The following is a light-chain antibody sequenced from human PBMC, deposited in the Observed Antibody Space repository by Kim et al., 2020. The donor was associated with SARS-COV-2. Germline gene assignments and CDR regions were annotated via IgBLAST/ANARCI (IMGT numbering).Light chain of an antibody. J-gene: IGKJ1*01. Sequence: PGERATLSCRASQSVSSYLAWYQQKPGQAPRLLIYDASNRATGIPARFSGSGSGTDFTLTISSLEPEDFAVYYCQQRSNWPPVTFGQGTKVDIK. V-gene: IGKV3-11*01. CDR3: QQRSNWPPVT. CDR1: QSVSSY. CDR2: DAS.